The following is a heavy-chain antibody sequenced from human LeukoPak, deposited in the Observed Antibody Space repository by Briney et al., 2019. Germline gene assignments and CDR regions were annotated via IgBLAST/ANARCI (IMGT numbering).Heavy chain of an antibody. CDR2: IYYSGNT. CDR1: GGSISSSSYY. D-gene: IGHD3-10*01. J-gene: IGHJ6*03. CDR3: ARHGFDGSGSYYQYYCYYYMDV. V-gene: IGHV4-39*01. Sequence: SETLSLTCTVSGGSISSSSYYWGWIRQPPGKGLEWIGSIYYSGNTYYNASLKSRVTISVDTSKNQFSLKLTSVTAADTAVYYCARHGFDGSGSYYQYYCYYYMDVWGEGTTVTISS.